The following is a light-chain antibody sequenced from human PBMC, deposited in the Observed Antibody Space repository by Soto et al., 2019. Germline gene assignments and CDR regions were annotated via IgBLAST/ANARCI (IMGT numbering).Light chain of an antibody. CDR2: KAP. J-gene: IGKJ1*01. CDR1: HNIGPW. CDR3: QQYSTYSRT. Sequence: IEMTQSHSTLSASVGDRVTITCRASHNIGPWLAWYQQKPGKAPKVLIYKAPILAGGVPSRFSGSVSGIEFTFTISSLQPDDLATYYCQQYSTYSRTFGQGTKVEIK. V-gene: IGKV1-5*03.